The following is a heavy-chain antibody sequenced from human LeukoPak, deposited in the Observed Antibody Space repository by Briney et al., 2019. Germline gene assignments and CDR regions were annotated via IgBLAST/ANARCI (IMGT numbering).Heavy chain of an antibody. CDR2: IQYSGST. CDR1: GGSISSYY. D-gene: IGHD1-1*01. Sequence: SETLSLTRTVSGGSISSYYWSWIRQPPGKGLEWVGYIQYSGSTNYNPSLKSRVTISVDTSKNQFSLKLSSVTAADTAVYYCARVSWFPGTSYYYMDVWDKGTTVTVSS. V-gene: IGHV4-59*01. J-gene: IGHJ6*03. CDR3: ARVSWFPGTSYYYMDV.